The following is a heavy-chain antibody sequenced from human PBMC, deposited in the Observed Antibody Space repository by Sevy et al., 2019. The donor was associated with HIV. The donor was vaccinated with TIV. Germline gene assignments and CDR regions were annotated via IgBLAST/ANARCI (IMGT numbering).Heavy chain of an antibody. CDR3: AKDRYYFDSSGYYYHHDAFDV. D-gene: IGHD3-22*01. V-gene: IGHV3-23*01. J-gene: IGHJ3*01. CDR1: GFSFDSYG. Sequence: GGSLRLSCAVSGFSFDSYGMTWVRQAPGKGLEWVSGISGSGAITYYADSRKARLIISRDRTDNTVYLQMKRLRAEDTALYYGAKDRYYFDSSGYYYHHDAFDVWGRGTMVTVSS. CDR2: ISGSGAIT.